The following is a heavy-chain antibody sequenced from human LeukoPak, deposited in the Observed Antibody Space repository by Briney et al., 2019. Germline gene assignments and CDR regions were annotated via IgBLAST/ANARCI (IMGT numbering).Heavy chain of an antibody. CDR3: ARALIRITIFGVVTDYGMDV. CDR1: GFTFSSYW. CDR2: ISSSSSYI. D-gene: IGHD3-3*01. J-gene: IGHJ6*02. Sequence: GGSLRLSCAASGFTFSSYWMNWARQAPGKGLEWVSSISSSSSYIYYADSVKGRFTISRDNAKNSLYLQMNSLRAEDTAVYYCARALIRITIFGVVTDYGMDVWGQGTTVTVSS. V-gene: IGHV3-21*01.